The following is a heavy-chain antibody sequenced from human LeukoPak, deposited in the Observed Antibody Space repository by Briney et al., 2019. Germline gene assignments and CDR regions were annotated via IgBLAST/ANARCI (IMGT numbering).Heavy chain of an antibody. D-gene: IGHD2-21*01. CDR3: ARCRWLWRNYYYYGMDV. Sequence: ASVKVSCKASGYTFTSYDINWVRQATGQGLEWMGWMNPNSGNTGYVQKFEGRVTMIRNTSISTAYMELSSLRSEDTAVYYCARCRWLWRNYYYYGMDVWGQGTTVTVSS. V-gene: IGHV1-8*01. CDR2: MNPNSGNT. J-gene: IGHJ6*02. CDR1: GYTFTSYD.